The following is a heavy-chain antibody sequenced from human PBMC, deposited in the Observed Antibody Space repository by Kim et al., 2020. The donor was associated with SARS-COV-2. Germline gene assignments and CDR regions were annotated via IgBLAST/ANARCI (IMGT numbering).Heavy chain of an antibody. D-gene: IGHD2-21*01. CDR1: GFTFTKVW. CDR3: TTDYERIGGLCDGETCYPASL. CDR2: IRSKADGGTA. Sequence: GGSLRPSCAASGFTFTKVWLSWVRQAPGKGLEWVGRIRSKADGGTADYAAPVKGSFTISRDDSKNTLYLQMNGLRAEDTAFYHCTTDYERIGGLCDGETCYPASLWCQGTLVTVSS. J-gene: IGHJ4*02. V-gene: IGHV3-15*01.